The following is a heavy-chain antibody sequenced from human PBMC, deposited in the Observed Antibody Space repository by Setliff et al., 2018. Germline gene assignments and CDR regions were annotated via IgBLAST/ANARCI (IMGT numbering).Heavy chain of an antibody. Sequence: SCTVSVGSISGQFWTWVRQAPGKGLDWIGYIGDNGKTEYNPSLKSRVTMSADTSKNQLSLKLTSVTAADTAVYFCARGPASIFGVINNLDVWGNGTTVTVSS. CDR1: VGSISGQF. J-gene: IGHJ6*04. CDR2: IGDNGKT. CDR3: ARGPASIFGVINNLDV. D-gene: IGHD3-3*01. V-gene: IGHV4-59*11.